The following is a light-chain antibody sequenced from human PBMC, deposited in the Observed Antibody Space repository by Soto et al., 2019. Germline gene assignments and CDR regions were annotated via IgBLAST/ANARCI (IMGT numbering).Light chain of an antibody. CDR3: QQYNNWPPWT. Sequence: EIVMTQSPATLSLSPVEIATLSCRASQSVNSNLAWYQQKPGQAPRLLIYGASTRATGIPARFSGSGSGTEFTLAISSLQSEDFAVYYCQQYNNWPPWTFGQGTKVDIK. V-gene: IGKV3-15*01. CDR2: GAS. J-gene: IGKJ1*01. CDR1: QSVNSN.